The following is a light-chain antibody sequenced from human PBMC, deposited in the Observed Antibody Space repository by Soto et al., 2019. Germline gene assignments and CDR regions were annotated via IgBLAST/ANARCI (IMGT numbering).Light chain of an antibody. V-gene: IGKV3-15*01. CDR3: QQYNNWWT. CDR2: DAS. CDR1: QSVSSN. Sequence: IVVTESPGTSAVSPGGGCTLSSRDSQSVSSNLAWYQQKPGQGPSLLIYDASTRATGIPARFSGSGSGTEFTLTISSLQSEDFAVYYCQQYNNWWTFGQGTKVDIK. J-gene: IGKJ1*01.